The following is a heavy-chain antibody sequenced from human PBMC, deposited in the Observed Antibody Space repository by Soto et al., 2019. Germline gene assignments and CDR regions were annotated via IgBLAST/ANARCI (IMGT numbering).Heavy chain of an antibody. CDR2: FYYGGSI. Sequence: WTWIRQPPGKGLEWIGYFYYGGSINYNPSLKSRLTMSVDTSKNQFSLELTSVTAADTAVYYCAREPSYFDVWGRGTLVTVSS. CDR3: AREPSYFDV. V-gene: IGHV4-59*01. J-gene: IGHJ2*01.